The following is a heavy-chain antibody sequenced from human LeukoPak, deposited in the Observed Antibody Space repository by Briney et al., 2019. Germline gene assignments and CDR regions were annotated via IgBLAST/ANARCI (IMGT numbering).Heavy chain of an antibody. D-gene: IGHD6-19*01. CDR2: ISWNSGSI. CDR1: GFTFDDYA. Sequence: GGSLRLSCAASGFTFDDYAMHWVRQAPGKGLEWVSGISWNSGSIGYADSVKGRFTISRDNAKNSLYLQMNSLRAEGTALYYCAKGYSSGWYSYFQHWGQGTLVTVSS. CDR3: AKGYSSGWYSYFQH. J-gene: IGHJ1*01. V-gene: IGHV3-9*01.